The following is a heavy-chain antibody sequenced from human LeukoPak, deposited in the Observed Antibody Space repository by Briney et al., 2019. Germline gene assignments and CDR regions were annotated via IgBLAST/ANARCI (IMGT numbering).Heavy chain of an antibody. CDR1: GFTFSSYW. J-gene: IGHJ4*02. CDR2: VKSDGSVT. V-gene: IGHV3-74*01. D-gene: IGHD1-20*01. CDR3: AMFSYVSGTTIS. Sequence: TGGSLRLSCAASGFTFSSYWMHWVRQAPGEGLVWVSRVKSDGSVTNYADSVKGRFTISRDNAKNTLYLQMNSLRAEDTAVYYCAMFSYVSGTTISWGQGTLVTVSS.